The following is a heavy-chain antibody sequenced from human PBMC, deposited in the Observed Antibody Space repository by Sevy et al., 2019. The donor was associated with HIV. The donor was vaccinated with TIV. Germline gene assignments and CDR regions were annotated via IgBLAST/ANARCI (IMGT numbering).Heavy chain of an antibody. CDR2: TSGNSGAI. J-gene: IGHJ6*02. CDR3: ARGPDCGGDCDVGFYYPLDV. V-gene: IGHV3-48*02. D-gene: IGHD2-21*02. CDR1: GFIFSRYS. Sequence: GGSLRLSCTVSGFIFSRYSMNWVRQAPGKRLEWISYTSGNSGAIYYPDSVKGRFTVSRDNANNALFLQMSSLKDDDTAVYYCARGPDCGGDCDVGFYYPLDVSGQGTPVTVSS.